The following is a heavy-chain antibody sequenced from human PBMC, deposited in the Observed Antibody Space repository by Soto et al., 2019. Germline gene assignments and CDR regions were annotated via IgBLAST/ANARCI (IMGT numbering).Heavy chain of an antibody. V-gene: IGHV3-15*01. J-gene: IGHJ6*02. CDR3: TTAPYSSASRGYYYYGMDV. CDR1: GITFINAW. D-gene: IGHD6-19*01. Sequence: GGSLRLSCAASGITFINAWMSWVRQVPGKGLEWVGRVKTKSAGGTTDYAAPVKGRFTISRDDSKNTLYLQMNSLKTEDTAVYYCTTAPYSSASRGYYYYGMDVWGQGTTVTVSS. CDR2: VKTKSAGGTT.